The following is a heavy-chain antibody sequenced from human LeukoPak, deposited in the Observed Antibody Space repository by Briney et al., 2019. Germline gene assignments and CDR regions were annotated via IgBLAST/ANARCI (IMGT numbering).Heavy chain of an antibody. V-gene: IGHV1-24*01. CDR2: FDPEDGET. J-gene: IGHJ4*02. CDR3: ARDLMVRGARGY. CDR1: GYTLTELS. Sequence: ASVKVSCKVSGYTLTELSMHWVRQAPGKGLEWMGGFDPEDGETIYAQKFQGRVTMTEDTSTDTAYMELSGLRFGDTAVYYCARDLMVRGARGYWGQGTLVTVSS. D-gene: IGHD2-8*01.